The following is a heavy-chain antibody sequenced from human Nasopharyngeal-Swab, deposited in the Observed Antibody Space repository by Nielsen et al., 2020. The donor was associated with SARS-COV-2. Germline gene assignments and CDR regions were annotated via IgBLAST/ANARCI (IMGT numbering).Heavy chain of an antibody. Sequence: SETLSLTCAVYGGSFSGHYWSWIRQPPGKGLEWIGEIYHSGSTNYNPSLKRRVTISVDTSKSQFSLKLSSVTAADTAVYYCARHPYYDYVWGSYRWGFDYWGQGTLVTVSS. V-gene: IGHV4-34*01. D-gene: IGHD3-16*02. CDR2: IYHSGST. CDR3: ARHPYYDYVWGSYRWGFDY. CDR1: GGSFSGHY. J-gene: IGHJ4*02.